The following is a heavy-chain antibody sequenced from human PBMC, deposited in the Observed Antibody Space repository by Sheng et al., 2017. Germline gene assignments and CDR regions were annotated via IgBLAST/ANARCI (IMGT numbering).Heavy chain of an antibody. CDR3: ASYQNEWERYYFDY. CDR2: IYYSGST. J-gene: IGHJ4*02. V-gene: IGHV4-59*01. D-gene: IGHD1-26*01. Sequence: QVQLQESGPGLVKPSETLSLTCTVSGGSISSYYWSWIRQPPGKGLEWIGYIYYSGSTNYNPSLKSRVTISVDTSKNQFSLKLSSVTAADTAVYYCASYQNEWERYYFDYWGQGTLVTVSS. CDR1: GGSISSYY.